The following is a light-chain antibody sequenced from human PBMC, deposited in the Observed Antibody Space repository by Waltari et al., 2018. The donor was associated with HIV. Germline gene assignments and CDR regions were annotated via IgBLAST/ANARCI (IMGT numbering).Light chain of an antibody. CDR2: QDS. Sequence: SYELTQPPSVSVSPGQTASITCSGDKLGDKYACWYQQKPGQSPVLVIYQDSKRPSGIPARFSGSNSGNTATLTISGTQAMDEADYYCQAWDSDVVFGGGTKLTVL. V-gene: IGLV3-1*01. CDR1: KLGDKY. J-gene: IGLJ2*01. CDR3: QAWDSDVV.